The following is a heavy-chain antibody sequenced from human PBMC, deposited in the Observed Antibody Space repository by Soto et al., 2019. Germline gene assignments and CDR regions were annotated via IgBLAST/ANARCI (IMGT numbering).Heavy chain of an antibody. CDR1: GFTFSSYW. Sequence: GGSLRLSCAASGFTFSSYWMHWVRQAPGKGLVWVSRINSDGSSTSYADSVKGRFTISRDNAKNTLYLQMNSLRAEDTAVYYCARDLGATNGKEDIVVVVAAREVSYMDVWGKGTTVTVSS. CDR3: ARDLGATNGKEDIVVVVAAREVSYMDV. V-gene: IGHV3-74*01. J-gene: IGHJ6*03. CDR2: INSDGSST. D-gene: IGHD2-15*01.